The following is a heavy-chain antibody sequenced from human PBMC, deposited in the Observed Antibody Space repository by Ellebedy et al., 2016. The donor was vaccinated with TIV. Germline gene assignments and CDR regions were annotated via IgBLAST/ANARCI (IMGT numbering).Heavy chain of an antibody. D-gene: IGHD3-16*01. CDR2: ISISGDTT. CDR3: VTWGQSYGR. Sequence: PGGSLRLSCAASGFTFSSYVMSWVRQAPGKGLEWVEWVSAISISGDTTSYADSVKGRFTISRDNSKNTLYLQMNSLRVEDTAVYYCVTWGQSYGRWGQGSLVSVSS. J-gene: IGHJ4*02. V-gene: IGHV3-23*01. CDR1: GFTFSSYV.